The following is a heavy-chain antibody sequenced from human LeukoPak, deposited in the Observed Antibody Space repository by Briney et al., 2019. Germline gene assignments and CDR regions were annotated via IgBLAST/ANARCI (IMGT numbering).Heavy chain of an antibody. D-gene: IGHD2-15*01. CDR1: EFTFSSYG. CDR3: ARDRTKYCSGGTCYSSYSFDY. V-gene: IGHV3-30*02. Sequence: PGGSLRLSCAASEFTFSSYGMHWVRQAPGKGLEWVAFIRSDGSNEYYAGSVKGRFTISRDNFKSTLSLQMNGLRPEDTALYYCARDRTKYCSGGTCYSSYSFDYWGQGTLVTVSS. J-gene: IGHJ4*02. CDR2: IRSDGSNE.